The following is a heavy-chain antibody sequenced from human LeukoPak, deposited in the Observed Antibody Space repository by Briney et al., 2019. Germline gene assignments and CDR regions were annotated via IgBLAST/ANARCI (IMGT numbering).Heavy chain of an antibody. CDR3: ARVGPPSYCGGDCYSEAGY. J-gene: IGHJ4*02. V-gene: IGHV3-23*01. CDR2: ISGSGGST. Sequence: PGGSLRLSCAASGFTFSSYAMSWVRQAPGKGLEWVSAISGSGGSTYYADSVKGRFTISRDNSKNTLYLQMNSLRAEDTAVYYCARVGPPSYCGGDCYSEAGYWGQGTLVTVSS. D-gene: IGHD2-21*02. CDR1: GFTFSSYA.